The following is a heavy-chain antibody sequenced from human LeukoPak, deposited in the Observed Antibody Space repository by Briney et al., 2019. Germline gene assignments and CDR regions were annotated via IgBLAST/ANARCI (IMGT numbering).Heavy chain of an antibody. Sequence: GGSLRLSCAASGFTFSSYSMNWVRQAPGKGLEWVSSISSSSSYIYYADSVKGRFTISRDNAKNSLYLQMNSLRAEDTAVYYCARDVYCSGGSCLHYFDYWGREPWSPSPQ. CDR3: ARDVYCSGGSCLHYFDY. J-gene: IGHJ4*02. V-gene: IGHV3-21*01. CDR1: GFTFSSYS. CDR2: ISSSSSYI. D-gene: IGHD2-15*01.